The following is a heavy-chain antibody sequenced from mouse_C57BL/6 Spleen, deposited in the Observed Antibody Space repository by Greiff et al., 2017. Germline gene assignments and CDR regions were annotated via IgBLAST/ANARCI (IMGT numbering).Heavy chain of an antibody. CDR2: IRNKANGYTT. V-gene: IGHV7-3*01. D-gene: IGHD1-1*01. Sequence: EVQGVESGGGLVQPGGSLSLSCAASGFTFTDYYMSWVRQPPGKALEWLGFIRNKANGYTTEYSASVKGRFTISRDNSQSILYLQMNALRAEDSATYYCARYNYGSSCFDYWGQGTTLAVAS. CDR1: GFTFTDYY. J-gene: IGHJ2*01. CDR3: ARYNYGSSCFDY.